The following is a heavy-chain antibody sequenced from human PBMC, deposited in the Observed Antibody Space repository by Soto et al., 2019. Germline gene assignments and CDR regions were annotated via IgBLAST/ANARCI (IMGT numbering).Heavy chain of an antibody. J-gene: IGHJ5*02. V-gene: IGHV1-69*13. D-gene: IGHD3-10*01. CDR2: IIPIFGTA. CDR3: ARGDDYYGSGSYSKPFNWFDP. CDR1: GGTLGSYA. Sequence: SVKVSCKASGGTLGSYASSWVRQAPGQGLEWMGGIIPIFGTANYAQKFQGRVTITADESTSTAYMELSSLRSEDTAVYYCARGDDYYGSGSYSKPFNWFDPWGQGTLVTVSS.